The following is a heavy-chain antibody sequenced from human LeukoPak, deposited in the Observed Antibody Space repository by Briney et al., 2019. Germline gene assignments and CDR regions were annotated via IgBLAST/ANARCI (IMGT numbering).Heavy chain of an antibody. D-gene: IGHD3/OR15-3a*01. CDR3: AGSWTSLDAFDI. CDR2: ISGSSTTI. Sequence: GGSLRLSCAASGFTFSDYYMSWIRQAPGKGLEWLSYISGSSTTIYYADSVKGRFTISRDNAKNSLYLQMTSLRADDTAMYYCAGSWTSLDAFDIWGQGTMVTVSS. J-gene: IGHJ3*02. V-gene: IGHV3-11*01. CDR1: GFTFSDYY.